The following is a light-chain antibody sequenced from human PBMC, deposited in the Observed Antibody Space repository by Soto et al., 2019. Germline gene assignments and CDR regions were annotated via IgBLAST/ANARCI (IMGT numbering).Light chain of an antibody. CDR1: QSVNSN. CDR3: QQYNNWST. J-gene: IGKJ1*01. CDR2: GSS. V-gene: IGKV3-15*01. Sequence: EIVMTQSPATLSVSPGERATLPCRASQSVNSNLAWYQQKPGQAPRLLIYGSSTRATGIPARFSGSWSGTEFTLTICILQSEDFAVYDGQQYNNWSTFGQGTKVEIK.